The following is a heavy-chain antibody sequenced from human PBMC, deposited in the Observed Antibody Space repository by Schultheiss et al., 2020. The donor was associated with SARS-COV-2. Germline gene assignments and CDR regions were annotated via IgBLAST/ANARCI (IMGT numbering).Heavy chain of an antibody. CDR3: ARHSVGYYHADY. CDR1: GFTFSNSA. Sequence: GGSLRLSCAVSGFTFSNSAMGWVRQAPGKGLEWVSTISRSGATTYFADSVKGRFTISRDNSKNMLYLQMNSLRAEDTALYYCARHSVGYYHADYWGQGTLVTVSS. CDR2: ISRSGATT. J-gene: IGHJ4*02. V-gene: IGHV3-23*01. D-gene: IGHD3-22*01.